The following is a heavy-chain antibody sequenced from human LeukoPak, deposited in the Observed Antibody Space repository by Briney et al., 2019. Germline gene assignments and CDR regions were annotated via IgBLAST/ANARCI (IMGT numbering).Heavy chain of an antibody. CDR2: IYFSGST. CDR1: DGSIGNYY. D-gene: IGHD3-10*01. Sequence: SETLSLTCTVSDGSIGNYYWSWLRQPPGRGLEWIGYIYFSGSTNYNPSLKSRGTILLDTSKNQFSLKVSSVTAADTAVYYCARGWFGEWTFDSWGQGTLVTVSS. J-gene: IGHJ4*02. V-gene: IGHV4-59*08. CDR3: ARGWFGEWTFDS.